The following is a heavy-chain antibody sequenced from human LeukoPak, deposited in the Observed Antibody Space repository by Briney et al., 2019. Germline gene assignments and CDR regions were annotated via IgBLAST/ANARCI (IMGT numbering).Heavy chain of an antibody. Sequence: GGSLRLSCAASGFTFSSYAMSWVRQAPGKGLEWVSAISGSGRNTYYADSVKGRFTFSRGNSKSTLYLQMNSLRAEDTAVYYCAKDFSNWGFFYDAWGQEIMVTVSS. CDR2: ISGSGRNT. CDR1: GFTFSSYA. J-gene: IGHJ3*01. CDR3: AKDFSNWGFFYDA. V-gene: IGHV3-23*01. D-gene: IGHD7-27*01.